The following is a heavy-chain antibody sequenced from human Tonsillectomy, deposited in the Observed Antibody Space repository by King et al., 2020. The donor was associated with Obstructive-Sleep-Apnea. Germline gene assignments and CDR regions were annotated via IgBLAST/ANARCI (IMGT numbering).Heavy chain of an antibody. CDR3: ARHPPSYFDSSGFPFDY. V-gene: IGHV5-51*01. CDR1: GYSFSSYW. J-gene: IGHJ4*02. CDR2: IYPGDSDT. Sequence: QLVQSGAEVKKPGESLKISCKGSGYSFSSYWIAWVRQTPGKGLEWMGIIYPGDSDTRYSPSFQGQVTISADKSISTAFLQWSSLKASDAAMYYCARHPPSYFDSSGFPFDYWGLGSLVTVSS. D-gene: IGHD3-22*01.